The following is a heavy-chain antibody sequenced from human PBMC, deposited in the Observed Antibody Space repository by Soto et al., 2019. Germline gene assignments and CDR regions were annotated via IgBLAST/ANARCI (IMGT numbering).Heavy chain of an antibody. V-gene: IGHV3-23*01. Sequence: GGSLRLSCAASGFTFSSYAMSWVRQAPGKGLEWVSAISGSGCSTYYADSVKGRFTISRDNSKNTLYLQMNSLRAEDTARYYCAKYWGTQLWYYFDYWGQGTLVTVSS. D-gene: IGHD5-18*01. CDR2: ISGSGCST. CDR3: AKYWGTQLWYYFDY. CDR1: GFTFSSYA. J-gene: IGHJ4*02.